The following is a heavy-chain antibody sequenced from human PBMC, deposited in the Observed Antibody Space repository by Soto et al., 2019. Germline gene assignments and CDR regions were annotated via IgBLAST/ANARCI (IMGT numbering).Heavy chain of an antibody. CDR1: GFTFSSYA. CDR2: ISGSGGST. V-gene: IGHV3-23*01. Sequence: GGSLRLSCAASGFTFSSYAMSWVRQAPGKGLEWVSAISGSGGSTYYADSVKGRFTISRDNSKNTLYLQMNSLRAEDTAVYFCAKDTSYYYDSSGYVPLPYPDYWGQGTLVTVSS. J-gene: IGHJ4*02. D-gene: IGHD3-22*01. CDR3: AKDTSYYYDSSGYVPLPYPDY.